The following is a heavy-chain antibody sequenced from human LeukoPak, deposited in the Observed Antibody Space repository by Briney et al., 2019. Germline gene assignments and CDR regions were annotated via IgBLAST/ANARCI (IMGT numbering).Heavy chain of an antibody. V-gene: IGHV3-30*03. CDR2: ISYDGSNK. J-gene: IGHJ4*02. CDR3: ARDPLGAKSYFDY. CDR1: GFTFSSYG. D-gene: IGHD1-26*01. Sequence: GGSLRLSCAASGFTFSSYGMHWVRQAPGKGLEWVAVISYDGSNKYYADSVKGRFTISRDNSKNTLYLQMNSLRAEDTAVYYCARDPLGAKSYFDYWGQGTLVTVSS.